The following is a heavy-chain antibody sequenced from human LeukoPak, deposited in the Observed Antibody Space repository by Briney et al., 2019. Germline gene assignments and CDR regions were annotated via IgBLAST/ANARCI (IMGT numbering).Heavy chain of an antibody. D-gene: IGHD2-2*01. CDR3: ARLHDAPAATIAY. V-gene: IGHV4-39*01. CDR1: GGSFSSSSYF. Sequence: SETLSLTCTVSGGSFSSSSYFWGWIRQPPGKGLEWIGSIYYSGSTYYNPSLKSRVTISVDTSKNQFSLKLSSVTAADTAVYYCARLHDAPAATIAYWGQGTLVTVSS. CDR2: IYYSGST. J-gene: IGHJ4*02.